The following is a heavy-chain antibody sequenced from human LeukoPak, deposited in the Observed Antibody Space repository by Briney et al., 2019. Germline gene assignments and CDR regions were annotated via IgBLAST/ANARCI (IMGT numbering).Heavy chain of an antibody. CDR3: AKTGERDY. CDR1: GFTFNKSW. CDR2: IKEDGTQK. D-gene: IGHD7-27*01. J-gene: IGHJ4*02. Sequence: GGSLRLSCAASGFTFNKSWMSWVRQAPGKGPEWVANIKEDGTQKYYVDSVRGRFTISRDNAENSLYLQMNSLREEDTAVYYCAKTGERDYWGRGTLVTVSS. V-gene: IGHV3-7*01.